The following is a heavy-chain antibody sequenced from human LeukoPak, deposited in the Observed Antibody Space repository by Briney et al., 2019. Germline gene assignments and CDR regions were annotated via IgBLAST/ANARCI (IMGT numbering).Heavy chain of an antibody. CDR2: LSSSGSTI. J-gene: IGHJ3*02. D-gene: IGHD6-13*01. Sequence: PGGSLRLSCAASGFTFTSYAMSWVRQAPGKGLEWVSALSSSGSTIYYADSVKGRFTISRDNAKNSLYLQMNSLRAEDTAVYYCASSSSWSFWAFDIWGQGTMVTVSS. CDR1: GFTFTSYA. V-gene: IGHV3-21*04. CDR3: ASSSSWSFWAFDI.